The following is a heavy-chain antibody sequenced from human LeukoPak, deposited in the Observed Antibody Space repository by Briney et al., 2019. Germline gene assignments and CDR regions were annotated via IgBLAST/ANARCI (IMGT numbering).Heavy chain of an antibody. CDR3: ARDGYYYGSGPFDY. V-gene: IGHV3-11*04. D-gene: IGHD3-10*01. CDR2: ISTSGRTI. J-gene: IGHJ4*02. Sequence: LSLTCTVSGGSISGYFWSWIRQAPGKGLEWVSYISTSGRTIYYADSVKGRFTISRDNAKNSLYLQMNSLRAEDTAVYYCARDGYYYGSGPFDYWGQGTLVTVSS. CDR1: GGSISGYF.